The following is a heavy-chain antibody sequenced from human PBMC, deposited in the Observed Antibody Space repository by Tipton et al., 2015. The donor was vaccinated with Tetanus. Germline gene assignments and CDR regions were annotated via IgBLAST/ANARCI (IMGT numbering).Heavy chain of an antibody. J-gene: IGHJ6*02. CDR2: IDPNSGGT. V-gene: IGHV1-2*02. D-gene: IGHD3-22*01. CDR3: ARDRGDYIYYGMDV. CDR1: GYTFAGYY. Sequence: QVQLVQSGAEVKKPGASVKVSCKASGYTFAGYYIYWVRQAPGQGLEWMGWIDPNSGGTVYAQNFQGRVTMTRDTSISTVYMELSRLRSDDTAVYYCARDRGDYIYYGMDVWGPGTTVTVSS.